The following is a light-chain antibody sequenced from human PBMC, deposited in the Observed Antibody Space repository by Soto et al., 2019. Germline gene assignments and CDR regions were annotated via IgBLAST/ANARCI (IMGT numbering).Light chain of an antibody. V-gene: IGKV3D-15*01. Sequence: EIVMTQSPATLSVSPGERATLSCRASQSVSSNLAWYQQNPGQAPRLLIYHVSTRATGIPARFSATGSGTEFTLTISSLQSEDFAVYYCQQHNDWPLTFGQGTRVE. J-gene: IGKJ5*01. CDR2: HVS. CDR1: QSVSSN. CDR3: QQHNDWPLT.